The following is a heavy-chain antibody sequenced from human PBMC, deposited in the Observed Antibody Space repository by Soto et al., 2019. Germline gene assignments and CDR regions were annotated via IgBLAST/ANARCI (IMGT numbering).Heavy chain of an antibody. V-gene: IGHV4-59*01. D-gene: IGHD6-6*01. CDR3: ARGRHSSSSSWFDP. CDR2: IYYSGST. Sequence: SETLSLTCTVSGGSISSYYWSWIRQPPGKGLEWIGYIYYSGSTNYNPSLKSRVTISVDTSKNQFSLKLSSVTAADTAVYYCARGRHSSSSSWFDPWGQGTLVTVSS. CDR1: GGSISSYY. J-gene: IGHJ5*02.